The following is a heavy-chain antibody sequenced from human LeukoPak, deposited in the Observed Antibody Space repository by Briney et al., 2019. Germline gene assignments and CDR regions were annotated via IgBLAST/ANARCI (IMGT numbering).Heavy chain of an antibody. V-gene: IGHV3-9*01. Sequence: GGSLSLSCAASGFTFDDYAMLWVRHAPGKGLEWVSGISWNSGSIVYEDSVKGRFTISRDNAKNSLYLQMNSLRAEDTALYYGSKDGASSCYYYGGFSDYWGQGTLVTVSS. CDR2: ISWNSGSI. CDR1: GFTFDDYA. J-gene: IGHJ4*02. CDR3: SKDGASSCYYYGGFSDY. D-gene: IGHD3-22*01.